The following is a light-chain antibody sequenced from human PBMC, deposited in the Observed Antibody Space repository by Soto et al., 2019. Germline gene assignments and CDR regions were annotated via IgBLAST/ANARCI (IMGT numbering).Light chain of an antibody. CDR2: GNT. CDR1: SSNIGAGFG. CDR3: QSYDSSLSVVV. V-gene: IGLV1-40*01. J-gene: IGLJ2*01. Sequence: QSVLTQPPSLSGAPGQRVTISCTGISSNIGAGFGVHWYQQLPGTAPKVLIYGNTNRPSGVPDRFSGSKSGTSASLAITGLQAEDEADYYCQSYDSSLSVVVFGGGTKVTVL.